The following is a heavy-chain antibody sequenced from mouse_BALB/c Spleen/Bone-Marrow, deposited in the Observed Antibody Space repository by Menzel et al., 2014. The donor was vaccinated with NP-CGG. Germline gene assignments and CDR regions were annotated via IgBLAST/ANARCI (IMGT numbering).Heavy chain of an antibody. CDR3: ARSGISSGYFDY. V-gene: IGHV5-17*02. J-gene: IGHJ2*01. CDR1: GFTFSSFG. Sequence: EVKLMESGGGLVQPGGSRKLSCAASGFTFSSFGMHWVRQAPEKGLEWVAYISSGSSTIYYADTVMGRFTISRDNPKNTLFLQMTSLRSEDTAMYYCARSGISSGYFDYWGQGTTLTVSS. D-gene: IGHD1-1*01. CDR2: ISSGSSTI.